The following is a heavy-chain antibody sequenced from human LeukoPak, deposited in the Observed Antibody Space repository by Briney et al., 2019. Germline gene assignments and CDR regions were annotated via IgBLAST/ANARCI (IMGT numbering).Heavy chain of an antibody. Sequence: SETLSLTCTVSGDSVSSDSYYWSWIRQPPGKGLEWIGYIYYSGTTKQNPSLKGRVTLSVDTSKNQLYLKLNSVTAADTAVYYCARDSRGYYDSSGYFDHWGQGTLVTVSS. CDR3: ARDSRGYYDSSGYFDH. J-gene: IGHJ4*02. CDR1: GDSVSSDSYY. D-gene: IGHD3-22*01. V-gene: IGHV4-61*01. CDR2: IYYSGTT.